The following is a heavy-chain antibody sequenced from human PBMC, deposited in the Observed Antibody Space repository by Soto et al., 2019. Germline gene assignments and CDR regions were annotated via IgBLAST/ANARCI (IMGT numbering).Heavy chain of an antibody. Sequence: NPSETLSLTCTVSGGSISSYYWSWIRQPPGKGLEWIGYIYYSGSTNYNPSLKSRVTISVDTSKNQFSLKLSSVTAADTAVYYCARGRSVYYGDYGIGIWGQGTMVTVSS. V-gene: IGHV4-59*01. J-gene: IGHJ3*02. CDR1: GGSISSYY. D-gene: IGHD4-17*01. CDR2: IYYSGST. CDR3: ARGRSVYYGDYGIGI.